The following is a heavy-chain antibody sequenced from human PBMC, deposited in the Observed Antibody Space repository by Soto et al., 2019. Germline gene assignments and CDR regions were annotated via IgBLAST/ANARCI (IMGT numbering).Heavy chain of an antibody. V-gene: IGHV1-69*08. J-gene: IGHJ5*02. CDR1: GGTFSSYT. D-gene: IGHD1-26*01. CDR3: AREHSGSYGVGFDP. CDR2: IIPILGIA. Sequence: QVQLVQSGAEVKKPGSSVKVSCKASGGTFSSYTISWVRQAPGQGLEWMGRIIPILGIANYAQKFQGRVTSTADKSTSTAYMELSSLRSEDTAVYYCAREHSGSYGVGFDPWGQGTLVTVSS.